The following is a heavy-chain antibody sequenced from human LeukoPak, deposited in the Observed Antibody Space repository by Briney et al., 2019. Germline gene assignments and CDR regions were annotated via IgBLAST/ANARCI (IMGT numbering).Heavy chain of an antibody. CDR3: AKGSGSGSYYEYYYYMDV. D-gene: IGHD3-10*01. CDR2: ISPSGGIT. V-gene: IGHV3-23*01. CDR1: GFTFSSHG. Sequence: PGGSLRLSCAASGFTFSSHGMNWVRQAPGKGLEWVSGISPSGGITYYTDSVKGRFTISRDNSKNTVSLQMNSLRAEDTAVYYCAKGSGSGSYYEYYYYMDVWGKGTTVTVSS. J-gene: IGHJ6*03.